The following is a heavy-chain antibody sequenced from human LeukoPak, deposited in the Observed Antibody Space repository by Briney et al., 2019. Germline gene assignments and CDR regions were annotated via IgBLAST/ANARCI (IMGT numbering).Heavy chain of an antibody. V-gene: IGHV4-34*01. Sequence: SETLSFTCAVYGGSFSGYYWSWIRQPPGKGLEWIGEINHSGSTNYNPSLKSRVTISVDTSKNQFSLKLSSVTAADTAVYYCARQGYSGSQRGFDPWGQGTLVTVSS. D-gene: IGHD1-26*01. CDR3: ARQGYSGSQRGFDP. CDR2: INHSGST. J-gene: IGHJ5*02. CDR1: GGSFSGYY.